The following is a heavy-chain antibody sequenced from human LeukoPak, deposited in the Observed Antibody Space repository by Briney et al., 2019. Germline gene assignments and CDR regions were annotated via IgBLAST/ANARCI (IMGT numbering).Heavy chain of an antibody. CDR3: ATHPGYSSSWYELMADY. D-gene: IGHD6-13*01. J-gene: IGHJ4*02. CDR2: ISSSSSTI. Sequence: GGSLRLSCAASGFTFSSYSMNWVRQAPGKGLEWVSYISSSSSTIYYADSVKGRFTISRDNAKNPLYLQMNSLRAEDTAVYYCATHPGYSSSWYELMADYWGQGTLVTVSS. CDR1: GFTFSSYS. V-gene: IGHV3-48*04.